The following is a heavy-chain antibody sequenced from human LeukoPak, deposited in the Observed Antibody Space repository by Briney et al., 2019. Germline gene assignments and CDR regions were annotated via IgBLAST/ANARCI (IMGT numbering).Heavy chain of an antibody. J-gene: IGHJ4*02. CDR2: INPNSGGT. V-gene: IGHV1-2*02. CDR1: GYTFTFYY. Sequence: ASVKVSFKCSGYTFTFYYMHWVRQAPGQGLEWVGWINPNSGGTNYAQKFQASVTMTRDTSNSTAYKELSRLRSDDTAVYYCARGVGRGYSSSGPTGYWGQGTLVTVSS. D-gene: IGHD6-13*01. CDR3: ARGVGRGYSSSGPTGY.